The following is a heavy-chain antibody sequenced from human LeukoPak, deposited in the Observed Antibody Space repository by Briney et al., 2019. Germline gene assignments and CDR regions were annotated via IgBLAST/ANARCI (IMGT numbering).Heavy chain of an antibody. D-gene: IGHD6-19*01. V-gene: IGHV3-30*02. CDR1: GFTFSNYG. CDR3: AKERSGWKNYYYYGMDV. Sequence: GGSLRLSCVASGFTFSNYGIHWVRQAPGKGLEWVAFIRYDGSNKSYAHSVKGRFTISRDNSKNTLYLQMNSLRVEDTAVYYCAKERSGWKNYYYYGMDVWGQGTTVTVSS. CDR2: IRYDGSNK. J-gene: IGHJ6*02.